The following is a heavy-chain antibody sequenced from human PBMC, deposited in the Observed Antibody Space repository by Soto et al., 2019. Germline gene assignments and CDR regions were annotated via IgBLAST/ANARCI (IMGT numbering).Heavy chain of an antibody. Sequence: ASVKVSCKASGFIFNGDAISWVRQAPGQGLEWMGGVLGVFGTANYAQKFQGRVTITADKSTTTAYMELRSLRSEDTAVYYCARSSGSYYKTFFDHWGQGHVVAVSS. CDR3: ARSSGSYYKTFFDH. CDR1: GFIFNGDA. V-gene: IGHV1-69*06. D-gene: IGHD1-26*01. CDR2: VLGVFGTA. J-gene: IGHJ4*02.